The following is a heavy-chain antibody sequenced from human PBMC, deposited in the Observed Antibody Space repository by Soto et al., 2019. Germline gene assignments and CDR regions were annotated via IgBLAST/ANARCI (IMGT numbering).Heavy chain of an antibody. CDR3: ATGGVRYFDY. V-gene: IGHV3-23*01. CDR2: ISGSGSST. CDR1: GFTFSNYA. D-gene: IGHD3-16*01. J-gene: IGHJ4*02. Sequence: GGSLRLSCAASGFTFSNYAMSWVRQAPGKGLEWVSDISGSGSSTYYADSVKGRFTISRDNSKNTLYLQMNSLRAEDTAVYYCATGGVRYFDYWGQGTLVTVSS.